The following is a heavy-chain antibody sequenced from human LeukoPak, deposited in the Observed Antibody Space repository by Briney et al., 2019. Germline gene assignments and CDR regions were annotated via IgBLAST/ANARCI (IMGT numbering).Heavy chain of an antibody. CDR3: ARGWNILTGYSRGCAFDI. J-gene: IGHJ3*02. Sequence: SETLSLTCAVSGGSISSGGYSWSWIRQPPGKGLEWIGCIYHSGSTYYNPSLKSRVTISVDRSKNQFSLKLSSVTAADTAVYYCARGWNILTGYSRGCAFDIWGQGTMVTVSS. D-gene: IGHD3-9*01. CDR1: GGSISSGGYS. V-gene: IGHV4-30-2*01. CDR2: IYHSGST.